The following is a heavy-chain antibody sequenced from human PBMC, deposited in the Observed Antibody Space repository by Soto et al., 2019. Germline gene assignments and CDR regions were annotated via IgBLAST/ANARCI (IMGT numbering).Heavy chain of an antibody. CDR3: AKEKSRIFDY. CDR2: ITWDGGST. V-gene: IGHV3-43*01. Sequence: SGGSLRLSCAASGFTFDDYTMHWVRQAPGKGLEWVSLITWDGGSTFYSDSVKGRFTISRDNIKNSLILQMSSLRTDDTALYFCAKEKSRIFDYWSQGTLVTVSS. D-gene: IGHD3-10*01. CDR1: GFTFDDYT. J-gene: IGHJ4*02.